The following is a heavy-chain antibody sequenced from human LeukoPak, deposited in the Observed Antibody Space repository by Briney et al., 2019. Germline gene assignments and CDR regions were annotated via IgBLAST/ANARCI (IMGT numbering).Heavy chain of an antibody. J-gene: IGHJ5*02. CDR1: GGTFSSYA. D-gene: IGHD5-18*01. CDR2: IIPIFGIA. CDR3: ARAAVDTAMVTPPLNWFDP. V-gene: IGHV1-69*04. Sequence: SVKVSCTASGGTFSSYAISWVRQAPGQGLEWMGRIIPIFGIANYAQKFQGRVTITADKSTSTAYMELSSLRSEDTAVYYCARAAVDTAMVTPPLNWFDPWGQGTLVTVSS.